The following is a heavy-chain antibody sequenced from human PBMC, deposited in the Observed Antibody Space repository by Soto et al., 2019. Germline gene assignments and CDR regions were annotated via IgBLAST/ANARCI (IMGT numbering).Heavy chain of an antibody. Sequence: SETLSLTCSVAGGSIISGASSWNWIRQPPGKRLEWIGYIYHSGTTFYNPSLKSRVTISIDRSKNQFSLKVLSVTAADKAVYLCDRDREDGLEVWGQGTTVAAP. CDR3: DRDREDGLEV. D-gene: IGHD1-26*01. CDR2: IYHSGTT. J-gene: IGHJ6*02. CDR1: GGSIISGASS. V-gene: IGHV4-30-2*01.